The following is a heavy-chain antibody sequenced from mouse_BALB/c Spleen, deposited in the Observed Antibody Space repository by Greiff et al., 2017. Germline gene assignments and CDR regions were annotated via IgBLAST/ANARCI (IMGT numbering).Heavy chain of an antibody. CDR1: GFTFSSYG. J-gene: IGHJ2*01. CDR3: ARMGRYDCFDY. V-gene: IGHV5-6-3*01. Sequence: VQLKQSGGGLVQPGGSLKLSCAASGFTFSSYGMSWVRQTPDKRLELVATINSNGGSTYYPDSVKGRFTISRDNAKNTLYLQMSSLKSEDTAMYYCARMGRYDCFDYWGQGTTLTVSS. D-gene: IGHD2-14*01. CDR2: INSNGGST.